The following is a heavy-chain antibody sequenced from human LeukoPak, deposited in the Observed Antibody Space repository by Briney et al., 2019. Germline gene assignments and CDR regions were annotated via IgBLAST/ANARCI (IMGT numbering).Heavy chain of an antibody. CDR1: GFTFSSYD. Sequence: GGSLRLSCAASGFTFSSYDMHWVRQAKGKGLEWVSAIGTAGDTYYPGSVKGRFTISRENAKNSLYLQMNRLRAGDTAVYYCARALGYSGSYSAHAFDIWGQGTMVTVSS. CDR2: IGTAGDT. CDR3: ARALGYSGSYSAHAFDI. D-gene: IGHD1-26*01. J-gene: IGHJ3*02. V-gene: IGHV3-13*01.